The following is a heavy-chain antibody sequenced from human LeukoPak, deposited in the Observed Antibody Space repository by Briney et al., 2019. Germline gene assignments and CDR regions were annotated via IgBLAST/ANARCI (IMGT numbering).Heavy chain of an antibody. V-gene: IGHV3-23*01. CDR2: ISGSGGST. CDR3: VGRTQKYYDILTGYYPYFDY. J-gene: IGHJ4*02. Sequence: PGGSLRLSCAASGFTFSSYAMSWVRQAPGKGLEWVSAISGSGGSTYYADSVKGRFTISRDNSKNTLYLQMNSLRAEDTAVYYCVGRTQKYYDILTGYYPYFDYCGQGTLVTVSS. CDR1: GFTFSSYA. D-gene: IGHD3-9*01.